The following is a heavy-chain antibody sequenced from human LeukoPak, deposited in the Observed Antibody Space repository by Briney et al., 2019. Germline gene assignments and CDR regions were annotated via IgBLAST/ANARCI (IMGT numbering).Heavy chain of an antibody. CDR2: ISGSAGNT. CDR1: GLTLSSYA. Sequence: PGRSLSLSCAPYGLTLSSYAIRWVRQAPGKGLYWVVSISGSAGNTYYADTVKGPFTNSRDNAKSSLYLQMNGLRAEDTAVDYCASHGMDVWGQGTTVTVSS. V-gene: IGHV3-23*01. J-gene: IGHJ6*02. CDR3: ASHGMDV.